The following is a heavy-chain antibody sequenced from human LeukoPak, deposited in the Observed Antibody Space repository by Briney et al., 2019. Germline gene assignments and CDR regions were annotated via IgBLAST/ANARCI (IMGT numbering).Heavy chain of an antibody. CDR3: ARHGSGSYYVHDY. CDR2: INHSGST. D-gene: IGHD3-10*01. CDR1: GGSFSGYY. V-gene: IGHV4-34*01. Sequence: SETLSLTCAVYGGSFSGYYWSWIRQPPGKGLEWIGEINHSGSTNYNPSLKSRVTISVDTSKNQFSLKLSSVTAADTAVYYCARHGSGSYYVHDYWGQGTLVTVSS. J-gene: IGHJ4*02.